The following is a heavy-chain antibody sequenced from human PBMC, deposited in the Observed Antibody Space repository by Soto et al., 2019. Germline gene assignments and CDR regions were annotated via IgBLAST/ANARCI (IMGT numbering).Heavy chain of an antibody. CDR2: ISGSGSTI. V-gene: IGHV3-48*03. D-gene: IGHD2-2*01. CDR3: ARPGYCSSTSPCAFDI. CDR1: GCSFSNYA. J-gene: IGHJ3*02. Sequence: GGSLRLSWAASGCSFSNYAMNWVRQAPGRGLECVSVISGSGSTIYYADSVKGRFTISRDNAKNSLYLQMNSLRAEDTAVYYCARPGYCSSTSPCAFDIWGQGTMVTVSS.